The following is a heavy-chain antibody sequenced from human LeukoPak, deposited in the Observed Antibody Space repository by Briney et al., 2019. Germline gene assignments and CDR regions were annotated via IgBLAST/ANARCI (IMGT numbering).Heavy chain of an antibody. CDR1: GGSISSYC. J-gene: IGHJ4*02. Sequence: SETLSLTCTVSGGSISSYCWSWIRQPPGKGLEWIGYIYYSGSTNYNPSLKSRVTISVDTSKNQFSLKLSSVTAADTAVYYCARHTSSSGWYKGGFDYWGQGTLVTVSS. CDR3: ARHTSSSGWYKGGFDY. D-gene: IGHD6-19*01. V-gene: IGHV4-59*08. CDR2: IYYSGST.